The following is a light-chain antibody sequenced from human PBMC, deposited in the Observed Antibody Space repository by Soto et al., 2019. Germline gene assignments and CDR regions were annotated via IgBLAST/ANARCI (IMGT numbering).Light chain of an antibody. Sequence: QSVLTQPASVSGSPGQSITISCTGTSSDVGGYNFVSWYQQHPGKTRSLIFYTAFNRPSRVSNRFSGSKSGNTASLTISGLQAEVDADYYCSSYTSNSSVFGTGTKVTVL. V-gene: IGLV2-14*01. CDR2: TAF. CDR3: SSYTSNSSV. CDR1: SSDVGGYNF. J-gene: IGLJ1*01.